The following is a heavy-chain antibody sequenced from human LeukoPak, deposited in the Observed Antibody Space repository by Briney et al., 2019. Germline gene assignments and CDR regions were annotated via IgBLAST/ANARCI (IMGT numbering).Heavy chain of an antibody. CDR3: AREAARVSEFDY. V-gene: IGHV3-21*04. J-gene: IGHJ4*02. Sequence: PGGSLRLSCAASGFTFSSYSMNWVRQAPGKGLEWVSSISSSSSYIYYADSVKGRFTISRDNAKNSLYLQMNSLRAEDTALYHCAREAARVSEFDYWGQGTLVTVSS. CDR1: GFTFSSYS. D-gene: IGHD2-15*01. CDR2: ISSSSSYI.